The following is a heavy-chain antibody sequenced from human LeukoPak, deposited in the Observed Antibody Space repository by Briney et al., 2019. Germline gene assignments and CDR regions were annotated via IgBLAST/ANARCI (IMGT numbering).Heavy chain of an antibody. Sequence: GASVKVSCKPSEYIFTDDYMHWVRQTPGQGLEWVGWINPNSGGTRYPQKFQGRVTMTTDTSTSTVYMEVRSLRSDDTAVYYCARSTHRGGDAFDIWGQGTMVTVSS. CDR3: ARSTHRGGDAFDI. CDR2: INPNSGGT. J-gene: IGHJ3*02. V-gene: IGHV1-2*02. D-gene: IGHD2/OR15-2a*01. CDR1: EYIFTDDY.